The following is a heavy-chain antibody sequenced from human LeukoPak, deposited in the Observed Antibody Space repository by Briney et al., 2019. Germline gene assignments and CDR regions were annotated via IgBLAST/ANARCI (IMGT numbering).Heavy chain of an antibody. J-gene: IGHJ5*02. D-gene: IGHD4-17*01. CDR1: GYTFTSYG. CDR3: ARDFGSYGRDWFDP. Sequence: ASVKVSCKASGYTFTSYGISWVRQAPGQGLEWMGWISAYNGNTNYAQKLQGRVTMTTDRSTSTAYMELRSLRSDDTAVYYCARDFGSYGRDWFDPWGQGTLVTVSS. V-gene: IGHV1-18*01. CDR2: ISAYNGNT.